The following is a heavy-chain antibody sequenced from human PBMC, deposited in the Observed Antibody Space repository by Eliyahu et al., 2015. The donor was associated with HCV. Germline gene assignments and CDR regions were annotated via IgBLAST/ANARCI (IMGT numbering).Heavy chain of an antibody. Sequence: EVQLVESGGGVVRPGGSXRLSCAASGFTFDDYGMSWVRQAPGKGLEWVSGINWNGGSTGYADSVKGRFTISRDNAKNSLYLQMNSLRAEDTALYYCARDPVASGSGSYYRVRYFDLWGRGTLVTVSS. J-gene: IGHJ2*01. CDR2: INWNGGST. V-gene: IGHV3-20*04. D-gene: IGHD3-10*01. CDR3: ARDPVASGSGSYYRVRYFDL. CDR1: GFTFDDYG.